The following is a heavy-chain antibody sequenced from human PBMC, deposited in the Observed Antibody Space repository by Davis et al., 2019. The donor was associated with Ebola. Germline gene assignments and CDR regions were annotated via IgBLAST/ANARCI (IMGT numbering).Heavy chain of an antibody. V-gene: IGHV3-23*01. CDR3: GGNSYYYYGMDV. J-gene: IGHJ6*04. Sequence: GESLKISCTDSVITFSSYAMTWVRQAPGKGLEWVSAISGSGGSTYYADSVKGRFTISRDNSKKTLYLQMNSLRAEDTAVYYCGGNSYYYYGMDVWGKGTTVTVSS. CDR2: ISGSGGST. CDR1: VITFSSYA. D-gene: IGHD4-23*01.